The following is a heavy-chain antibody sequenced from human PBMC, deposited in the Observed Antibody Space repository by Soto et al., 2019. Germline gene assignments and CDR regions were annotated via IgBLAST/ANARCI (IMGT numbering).Heavy chain of an antibody. D-gene: IGHD6-13*01. CDR2: VNNDGTDT. CDR3: ARGGLQHALDV. CDR1: GFTFSNYW. V-gene: IGHV3-74*03. Sequence: EVQLVESGGGLVQPGGSLRLSCAASGFTFSNYWMYWVRQAPGKGLVWVSRVNNDGTDTTHADSVKGRFTISRDNAENTLYLQISSLRAEDTAVYYCARGGLQHALDVWGQGSTVTVSS. J-gene: IGHJ6*02.